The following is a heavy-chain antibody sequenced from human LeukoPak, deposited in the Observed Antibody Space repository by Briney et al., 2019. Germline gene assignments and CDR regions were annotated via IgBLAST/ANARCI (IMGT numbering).Heavy chain of an antibody. V-gene: IGHV5-51*01. CDR3: ASATGDYSYFES. Sequence: GESLKISCKGSGYSFADYWIGWVRQMPGKGMEWMGIICPGDSDTRYSPSFRGQVTISADKSISTAYLQWSSLKASDTAMYYCASATGDYSYFESWGQGALVTVSS. J-gene: IGHJ4*02. CDR1: GYSFADYW. CDR2: ICPGDSDT. D-gene: IGHD1-1*01.